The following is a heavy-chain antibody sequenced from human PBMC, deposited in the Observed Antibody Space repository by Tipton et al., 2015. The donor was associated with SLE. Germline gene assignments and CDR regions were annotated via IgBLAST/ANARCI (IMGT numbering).Heavy chain of an antibody. CDR3: ARERPSGWYFDL. Sequence: TLSLTCALYGGSFSGYYWTWIRQPPGKGLEWIGEIHHSGSTNYNPSLKSRVTISVDTSKNQLSLNLTSVTAADTAVYYCARERPSGWYFDLWGRGTLVTVSS. D-gene: IGHD3-10*01. CDR2: IHHSGST. V-gene: IGHV4-34*01. CDR1: GGSFSGYY. J-gene: IGHJ2*01.